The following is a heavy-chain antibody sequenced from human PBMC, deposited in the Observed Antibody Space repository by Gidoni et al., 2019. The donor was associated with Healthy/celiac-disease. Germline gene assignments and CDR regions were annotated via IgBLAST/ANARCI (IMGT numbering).Heavy chain of an antibody. D-gene: IGHD3-22*01. CDR3: ARDRTMIVVVIPDY. CDR2: ISYDGSNK. Sequence: QVQLVESGGGVVQPGRSLRLSCAASGFTFSSYAMHWVRQAPGKGLEWVAVISYDGSNKYYADSVKGRFTISRDNSKNTLYLQMNSLRAEDTAVYYCARDRTMIVVVIPDYWGQGTLVTVSS. J-gene: IGHJ4*02. V-gene: IGHV3-30-3*01. CDR1: GFTFSSYA.